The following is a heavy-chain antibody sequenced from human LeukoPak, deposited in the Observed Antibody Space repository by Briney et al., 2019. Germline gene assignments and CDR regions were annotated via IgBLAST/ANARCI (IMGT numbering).Heavy chain of an antibody. J-gene: IGHJ3*02. CDR3: ARITMVRGVPDAFDI. Sequence: SETLSLTCAVSGGSISSGGYSWSWIRQPPGKGLEWIGYIYHSGGTYYNPSLKSRVTISVDRSKNQFSLKLSSVTAADTAVYYCARITMVRGVPDAFDIWGQGTMVTVSS. CDR2: IYHSGGT. CDR1: GGSISSGGYS. V-gene: IGHV4-30-2*01. D-gene: IGHD3-10*01.